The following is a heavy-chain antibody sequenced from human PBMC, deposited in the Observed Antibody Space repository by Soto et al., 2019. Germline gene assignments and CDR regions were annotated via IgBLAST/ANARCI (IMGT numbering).Heavy chain of an antibody. CDR1: GFTFSSYS. CDR2: ISSSSSYI. V-gene: IGHV3-21*01. Sequence: PGGSLRLSCAASGFTFSSYSMNWVRQAPGKGLEWVSSISSSSSYIYYADSVKGRFTISRDNAKNSLYLQMNSLRAEDTAVYYCARDQQWLVTYFDYWGQGTLVTVSS. D-gene: IGHD6-19*01. CDR3: ARDQQWLVTYFDY. J-gene: IGHJ4*02.